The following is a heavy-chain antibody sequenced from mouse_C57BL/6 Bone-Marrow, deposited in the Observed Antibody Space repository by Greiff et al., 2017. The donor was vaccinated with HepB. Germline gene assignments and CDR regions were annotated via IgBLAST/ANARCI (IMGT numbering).Heavy chain of an antibody. CDR1: GSTFPGYW. Sequence: VQLQRSGAELLKPGASVKLSCKATGSTFPGYWIEWVKQRPGHGLEWIGEILPGSGSTNYNEKFKGKATFTADTSSNTAYMQRSSLTTEDSAIYYCAKWGTGQLRLYAMDYWGQGTSVTVSS. D-gene: IGHD3-2*02. CDR3: AKWGTGQLRLYAMDY. V-gene: IGHV1-9*01. J-gene: IGHJ4*01. CDR2: ILPGSGST.